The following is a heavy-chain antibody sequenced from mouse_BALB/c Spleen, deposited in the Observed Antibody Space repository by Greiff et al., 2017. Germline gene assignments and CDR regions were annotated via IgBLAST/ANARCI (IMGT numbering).Heavy chain of an antibody. CDR1: GFSLTGYG. V-gene: IGHV2-6-7*01. CDR3: ARESSLRTGGDYYAMDY. Sequence: VQLVESGPGLVAPSQSLSITCTVSGFSLTGYGVNWVRQPPGKGLEWLGMIWGDGSTEYNSAPKSSLSISKDNSKVQVFLKMNSLQTDDTARYYCARESSLRTGGDYYAMDYWGQGTSVTVSA. CDR2: IWGDGST. D-gene: IGHD1-1*01. J-gene: IGHJ4*01.